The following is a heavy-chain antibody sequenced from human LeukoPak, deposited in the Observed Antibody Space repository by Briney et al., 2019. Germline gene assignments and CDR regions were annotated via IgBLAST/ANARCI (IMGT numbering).Heavy chain of an antibody. CDR2: TYYRSKWHN. D-gene: IGHD2-2*02. V-gene: IGHV6-1*01. CDR3: ASFAADKPNDY. Sequence: SQTLSLTCAISGWSLPRKSAAWNWIRQSPSRGLEWLGRTYYRSKWHNNYAISVKSRIPINPDTSKNEFSLQLKSVTPKDTAGYYCASFAADKPNDYWGQGTLVTVSS. CDR1: GWSLPRKSAA. J-gene: IGHJ4*02.